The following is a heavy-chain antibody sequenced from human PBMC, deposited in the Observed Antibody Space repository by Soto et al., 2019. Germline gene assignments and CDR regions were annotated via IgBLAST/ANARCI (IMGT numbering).Heavy chain of an antibody. CDR2: IYYSGST. Sequence: PSETLSLTCTVSGGSISSGGYYWSWIRQHPGKGLEWIGYIYYSGSTYYNPSLKSRVTISVDTSKNQFSLKLSSVTAADTAVYYCARGSGITSPFDYWGQGTLVTVSS. CDR1: GGSISSGGYY. J-gene: IGHJ4*02. V-gene: IGHV4-31*03. CDR3: ARGSGITSPFDY. D-gene: IGHD3-3*01.